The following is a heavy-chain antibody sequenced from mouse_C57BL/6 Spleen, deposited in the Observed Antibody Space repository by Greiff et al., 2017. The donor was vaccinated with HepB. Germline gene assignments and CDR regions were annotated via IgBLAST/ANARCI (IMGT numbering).Heavy chain of an antibody. CDR3: ARDERDGPFAY. V-gene: IGHV1-52*01. J-gene: IGHJ3*01. D-gene: IGHD1-1*01. CDR2: IDPSDSET. Sequence: QVQLQQPGAELVRPGSSVKLSCKASGYTFTSYWMHWVKQRPIQGLEWIGNIDPSDSETHYNQKFKDKATLTVDKSSSTAYMQLSSLTSEDSAVYYCARDERDGPFAYWGQGTLVTVSA. CDR1: GYTFTSYW.